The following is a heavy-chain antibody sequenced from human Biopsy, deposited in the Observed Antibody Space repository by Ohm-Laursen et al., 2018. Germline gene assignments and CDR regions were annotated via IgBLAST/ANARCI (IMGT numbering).Heavy chain of an antibody. D-gene: IGHD3-3*01. CDR1: GGSIKSYY. J-gene: IGHJ3*01. Sequence: GTLSLTCTVSGGSIKSYYWNWIRQSPGKGLEWIGHISGRGATNYNPSLRGRVTISVDTSKNQFSLKLSSVTAADTAVFFCARLYRLDDYWNDDPPDAFDVWGQGTMVTVSS. CDR2: ISGRGAT. V-gene: IGHV4-59*01. CDR3: ARLYRLDDYWNDDPPDAFDV.